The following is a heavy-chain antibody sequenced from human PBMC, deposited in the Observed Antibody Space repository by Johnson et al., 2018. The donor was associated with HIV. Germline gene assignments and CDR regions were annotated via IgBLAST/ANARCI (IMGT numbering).Heavy chain of an antibody. CDR3: ARDVTKDAFDI. D-gene: IGHD4-17*01. V-gene: IGHV3-11*01. CDR2: ISSSGSTI. CDR1: GFSFSAYY. J-gene: IGHJ3*02. Sequence: VQLVESGGGVVKPGGSLRLSCEASGFSFSAYYMTWIRQAPGKGLEWVSSISSSGSTIYSADSVKGRFTISRDNSKNTLYLQMNSLRAEDTAVYYCARDVTKDAFDIWGQGTMVTVSS.